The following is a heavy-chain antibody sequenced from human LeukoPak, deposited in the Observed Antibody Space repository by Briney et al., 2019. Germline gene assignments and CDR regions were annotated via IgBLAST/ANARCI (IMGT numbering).Heavy chain of an antibody. D-gene: IGHD5-18*01. CDR1: GFTFSTNY. Sequence: PGGSLRLSCAASGFTFSTNYMSWVRQAPGKGLEWVSVIYSGDTTNYADSVKGRFTISRDNSKNTVYLQMNSLRAEDTAVYYCARGGYAHYYGMDVWGQGTTVTVSS. V-gene: IGHV3-53*01. CDR3: ARGGYAHYYGMDV. J-gene: IGHJ6*02. CDR2: IYSGDTT.